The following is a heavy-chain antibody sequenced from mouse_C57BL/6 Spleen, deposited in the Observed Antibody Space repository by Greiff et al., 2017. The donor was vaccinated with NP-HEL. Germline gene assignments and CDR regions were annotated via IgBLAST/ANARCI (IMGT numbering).Heavy chain of an antibody. CDR1: GYSITSGYY. J-gene: IGHJ4*01. CDR2: ISYDGSN. V-gene: IGHV3-6*01. CDR3: AREAYSRGYYAMDY. Sequence: EVKLMESGPGLVKPSQSLSLTCSVTGYSITSGYYWNWIRQFPGNKLEWMGYISYDGSNNYNPSLKNRISITRDTSKNQFFLKLNSVTTEDTATYYCAREAYSRGYYAMDYWGQGTSVTVSS. D-gene: IGHD2-10*01.